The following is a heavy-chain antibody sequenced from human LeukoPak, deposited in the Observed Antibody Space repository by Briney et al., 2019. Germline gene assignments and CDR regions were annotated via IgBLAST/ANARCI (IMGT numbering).Heavy chain of an antibody. Sequence: ASVKVSCKASGYTFTSYDINWVRQATGQGPEWMGWMNPNSGNTGYAQKFQGRVTMTRNTSISTAYMELSSLRSEDTAVYYCARAYFCCRGYSYGFGYWGQGTLVTVSS. D-gene: IGHD5-18*01. J-gene: IGHJ4*02. CDR3: ARAYFCCRGYSYGFGY. CDR1: GYTFTSYD. CDR2: MNPNSGNT. V-gene: IGHV1-8*01.